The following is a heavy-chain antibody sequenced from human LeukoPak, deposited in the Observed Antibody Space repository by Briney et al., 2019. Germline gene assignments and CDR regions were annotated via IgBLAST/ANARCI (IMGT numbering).Heavy chain of an antibody. Sequence: GGSLRLSCSASGFTFSSYAMHWVRQAPGKGLEYVSAISSNGGSTYYADSVKGRFTISRDNSKNTLYLQMSSLRAEDTAVYYCARDVYSSGWTFDYWGQGTLVTVSS. D-gene: IGHD6-19*01. CDR1: GFTFSSYA. J-gene: IGHJ4*02. CDR2: ISSNGGST. V-gene: IGHV3-64D*06. CDR3: ARDVYSSGWTFDY.